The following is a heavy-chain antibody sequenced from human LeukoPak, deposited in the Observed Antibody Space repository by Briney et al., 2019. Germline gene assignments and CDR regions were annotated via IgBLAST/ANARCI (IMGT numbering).Heavy chain of an antibody. CDR1: GFTFNNYA. D-gene: IGHD3-9*01. J-gene: IGHJ5*02. Sequence: GGSLRLFCAASGFTFNNYALHWVRPAPRKGLELVALISGDGRSKSYSNLLKGRFTISRDNSKNSLYLQMNSLRTQDTALYYCAKDMIRVSHYILTGSYIPDHWGQGTLVTVSS. CDR2: ISGDGRSK. V-gene: IGHV3-43*02. CDR3: AKDMIRVSHYILTGSYIPDH.